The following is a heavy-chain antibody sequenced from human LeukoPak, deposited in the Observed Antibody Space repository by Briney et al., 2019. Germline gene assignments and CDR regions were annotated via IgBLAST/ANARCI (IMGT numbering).Heavy chain of an antibody. CDR3: AKECGSGSYNNWFDP. CDR1: GFTFSSYW. CDR2: IKRDGSEK. Sequence: GGSLRLSCAASGFTFSSYWMTWVRQAPGKGLEWVANIKRDGSEKHYVDSVKGRFTISRDNAKNSMFLQMNSLRAEDTAVYYCAKECGSGSYNNWFDPWGQGTLVTVSS. D-gene: IGHD3-10*01. J-gene: IGHJ5*02. V-gene: IGHV3-7*03.